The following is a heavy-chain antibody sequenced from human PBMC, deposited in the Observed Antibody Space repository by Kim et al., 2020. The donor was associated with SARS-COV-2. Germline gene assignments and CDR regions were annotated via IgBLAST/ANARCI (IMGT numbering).Heavy chain of an antibody. Sequence: GGSLRLSCVASGFIFTNYAMNWVRQAPGKGLEWVSGISDGGRNTNYADSVKGRFTMSRDTSKNTLYLQMDSLRAEDTAIYYCAKRSRDGYNSPFYYCGQG. CDR1: GFIFTNYA. D-gene: IGHD5-12*01. CDR2: ISDGGRNT. V-gene: IGHV3-23*01. CDR3: AKRSRDGYNSPFYY. J-gene: IGHJ4*02.